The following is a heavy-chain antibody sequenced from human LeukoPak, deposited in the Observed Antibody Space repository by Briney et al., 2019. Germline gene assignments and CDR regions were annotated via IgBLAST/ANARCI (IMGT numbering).Heavy chain of an antibody. CDR1: GFTFSSYA. CDR2: INHSGST. J-gene: IGHJ6*03. V-gene: IGHV4-34*01. CDR3: ARARAHYYYYYMDV. Sequence: SGGSLRLSCAASGFTFSSYAMSWVRQPPGKGLEWIGEINHSGSTNYNPSLKSRVTISVDTSKNQFSLKLSSVTAADTAVYYCARARAHYYYYYMDVWGKGTTVTVSS.